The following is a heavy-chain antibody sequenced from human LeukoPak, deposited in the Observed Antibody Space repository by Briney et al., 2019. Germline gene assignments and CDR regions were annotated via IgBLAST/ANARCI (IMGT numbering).Heavy chain of an antibody. CDR3: ARGHGIAVAGTDMQERFHYFDY. Sequence: SETLSLTCAVYGGSFSGYYWSWIRQPPGKGLEWIGEINHSGSTNYNPSLKSRVTISVDTSKNQFSLKLSSVTAADTAVYYCARGHGIAVAGTDMQERFHYFDYWGQGTLVTVSS. J-gene: IGHJ4*02. CDR1: GGSFSGYY. CDR2: INHSGST. V-gene: IGHV4-34*01. D-gene: IGHD6-19*01.